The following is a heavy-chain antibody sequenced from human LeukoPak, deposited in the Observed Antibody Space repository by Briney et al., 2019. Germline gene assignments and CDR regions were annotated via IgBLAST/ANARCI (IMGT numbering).Heavy chain of an antibody. CDR2: ISYDGSNK. D-gene: IGHD2-2*01. CDR3: ARVGSTSCPN. Sequence: GGSLRLSCAASGFTFSSYAMHWVRQAPGKGLEWVAVISYDGSNKYYADSVKGRFTISGDNSKNTLYLQMNSLRAEDTAVYYCARVGSTSCPNWGQGTLVTVSS. CDR1: GFTFSSYA. V-gene: IGHV3-30*04. J-gene: IGHJ4*02.